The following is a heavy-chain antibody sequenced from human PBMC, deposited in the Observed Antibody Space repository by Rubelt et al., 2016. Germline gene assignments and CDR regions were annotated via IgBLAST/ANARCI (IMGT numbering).Heavy chain of an antibody. CDR2: IYYSGST. J-gene: IGHJ5*02. CDR1: GGSISSGGYY. D-gene: IGHD3-22*01. V-gene: IGHV4-31*03. Sequence: QVQLQESGPGLVKPSETLSLTCTVSGGSISSGGYYWSWIRQHPGKGLEWIGYIYYSGSTYYNPALKGRGTISVDTSKNQFSLKLSSVTAADTAVYYCARADYYDSSGYHNWFDPWGQGTLVTVSS. CDR3: ARADYYDSSGYHNWFDP.